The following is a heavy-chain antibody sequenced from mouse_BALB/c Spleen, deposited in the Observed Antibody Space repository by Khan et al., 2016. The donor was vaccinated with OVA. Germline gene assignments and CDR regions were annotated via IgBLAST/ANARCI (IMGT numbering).Heavy chain of an antibody. CDR1: GYTFTTYW. Sequence: VQLQQSGAELAKPGASVKMSCTASGYTFTTYWIHWIKQRPGQGLEWIGYINPSTGYTEYNQKFKDKATLTTDESSSAAYLQLSSLTSEDSAVXYCTRRGLYGLFAFWGQGTLVTVSA. CDR3: TRRGLYGLFAF. CDR2: INPSTGYT. V-gene: IGHV1-7*01. J-gene: IGHJ3*01. D-gene: IGHD1-1*02.